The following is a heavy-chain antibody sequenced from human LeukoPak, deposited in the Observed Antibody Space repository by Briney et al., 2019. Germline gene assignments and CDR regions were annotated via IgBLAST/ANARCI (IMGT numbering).Heavy chain of an antibody. CDR2: INPSGGYT. Sequence: ASAKVSCKASGYTFTSYYVHWVRQAPGQGLEWMGIINPSGGYTGYAQKFQGRVTMTRDTSTSTVYMELSSLRSEDTAVYYCARDLGSDILTGYKKYYFDYWGQGTLVTVSS. CDR1: GYTFTSYY. J-gene: IGHJ4*02. D-gene: IGHD3-9*01. V-gene: IGHV1-46*01. CDR3: ARDLGSDILTGYKKYYFDY.